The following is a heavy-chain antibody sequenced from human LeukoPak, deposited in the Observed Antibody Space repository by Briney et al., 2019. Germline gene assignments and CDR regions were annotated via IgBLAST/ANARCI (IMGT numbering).Heavy chain of an antibody. Sequence: GGSLRLSCAASGFPFSGYWIHWVRQTPGKGLVWVSRGNSDGTRTAYADSVKGRFTISRDNAKNTLYVQMNNLRAEDTAVYYCARVDPKAPGDYSWGRGTLVTVSS. CDR3: ARVDPKAPGDYS. CDR2: GNSDGTRT. D-gene: IGHD2-2*03. CDR1: GFPFSGYW. J-gene: IGHJ4*02. V-gene: IGHV3-74*01.